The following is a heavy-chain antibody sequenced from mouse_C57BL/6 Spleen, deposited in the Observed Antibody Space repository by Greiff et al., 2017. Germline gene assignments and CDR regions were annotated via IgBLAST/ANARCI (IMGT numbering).Heavy chain of an antibody. CDR3: ASLYCYGSSYGGYFDV. V-gene: IGHV5-9*01. J-gene: IGHJ1*03. CDR1: GFTFSSYT. Sequence: EVMLVESGGGLVKPGGSLKLSCAASGFTFSSYTMSWVRQTPEKRLEWVATISGGGGNTYYPDSVKGRFTISRDNAKNTLYLQMSSLRSEDTALYYCASLYCYGSSYGGYFDVWGTGTTVTVSS. D-gene: IGHD1-1*01. CDR2: ISGGGGNT.